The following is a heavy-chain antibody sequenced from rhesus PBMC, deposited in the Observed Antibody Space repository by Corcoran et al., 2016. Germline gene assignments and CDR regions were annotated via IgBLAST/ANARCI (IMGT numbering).Heavy chain of an antibody. V-gene: IGHV3-22*01. J-gene: IGHJ4*01. CDR2: IETNGDTT. CDR1: GFTFSSSG. D-gene: IGHD6-31*01. Sequence: EVQLVESGGGLVQPGGSLRLSCVVSGFTFSSSGFHWVRQAPGKGLKWVSAIETNGDTTLYTDSVKGRFRISRENAKNTLYLRMDSLRVEDTAVYYCARGASGAGDYWGQGVLVTVSS. CDR3: ARGASGAGDY.